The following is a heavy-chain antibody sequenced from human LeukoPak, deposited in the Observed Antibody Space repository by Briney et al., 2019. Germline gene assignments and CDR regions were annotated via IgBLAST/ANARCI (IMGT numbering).Heavy chain of an antibody. CDR3: AKAQSKESDDSGSFYRHFDY. V-gene: IGHV3-9*01. D-gene: IGHD3-10*01. Sequence: GRSLRLSCAASGFTFDGYAMHWVRQAPGKGLEWVSGITWNSGNIAYADSVKGRFTISRDNAKNSLYLQMSSLRAEDTALYYCAKAQSKESDDSGSFYRHFDYWGRGTLVTVSS. CDR2: ITWNSGNI. CDR1: GFTFDGYA. J-gene: IGHJ4*02.